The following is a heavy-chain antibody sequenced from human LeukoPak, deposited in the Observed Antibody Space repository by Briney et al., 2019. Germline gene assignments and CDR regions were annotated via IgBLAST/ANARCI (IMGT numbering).Heavy chain of an antibody. CDR3: ARGIYDYVWGSYRPDSY. V-gene: IGHV1-69*05. CDR1: GGTFSSYA. CDR2: IIPIFGTA. D-gene: IGHD3-16*02. J-gene: IGHJ4*02. Sequence: ASVKVSCKASGGTFSSYAISWVRRAPGQGLEWMGGIIPIFGTANYAQKFQGRVTITTDTSTSTAYMELRSLRSDDTAVYYCARGIYDYVWGSYRPDSYWGQGTLVTVSS.